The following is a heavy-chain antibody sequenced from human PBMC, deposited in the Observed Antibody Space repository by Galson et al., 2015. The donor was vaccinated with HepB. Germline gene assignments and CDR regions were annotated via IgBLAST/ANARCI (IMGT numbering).Heavy chain of an antibody. V-gene: IGHV1-18*04. J-gene: IGHJ6*02. CDR1: GYTFTTYG. CDR3: ARGAYYGSGSYGGDYYYGMDV. Sequence: SVKVSCKASGYTFTTYGISWVRQAPGQGLEWMGWISAYNSNTNYAQNLQGRVTMTTDTPTSTAYMELRSLRSDDTAVYYCARGAYYGSGSYGGDYYYGMDVWGQGTTVTVSS. CDR2: ISAYNSNT. D-gene: IGHD3-10*01.